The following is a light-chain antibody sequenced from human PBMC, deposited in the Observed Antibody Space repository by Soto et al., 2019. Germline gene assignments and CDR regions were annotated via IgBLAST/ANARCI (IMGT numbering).Light chain of an antibody. J-gene: IGKJ1*01. V-gene: IGKV1-5*03. CDR3: QQYNSYSWT. CDR2: KAS. CDR1: QSISSW. Sequence: DXQMIQSPSTLSASEGDRVTITCRASQSISSWLAWYQQKPGKAPKLLIYKASSLESGVPSRFSGSGSGTEFTLTISSLQPDDFATYYCQQYNSYSWTFGQGTKV.